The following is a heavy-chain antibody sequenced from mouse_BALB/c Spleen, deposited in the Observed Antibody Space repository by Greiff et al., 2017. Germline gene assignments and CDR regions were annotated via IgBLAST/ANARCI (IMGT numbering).Heavy chain of an antibody. CDR1: GFNIKDTY. Sequence: DVQLQESGAELVKPGASVKLSCTASGFNIKDTYMHWVKQRPEQGLEWIGRIDPANGNTKYDPKFQGKATITADTSSNTAYLQLSSLTSEDTAVYYCAPSPYYYGSSPWFAYWGQGTLVTVSA. CDR2: IDPANGNT. CDR3: APSPYYYGSSPWFAY. J-gene: IGHJ3*01. V-gene: IGHV14-3*02. D-gene: IGHD1-1*01.